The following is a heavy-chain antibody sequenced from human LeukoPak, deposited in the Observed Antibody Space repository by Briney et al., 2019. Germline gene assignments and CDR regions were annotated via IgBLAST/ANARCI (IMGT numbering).Heavy chain of an antibody. CDR3: ARGKTWVYSYGHWWWFDP. Sequence: PSETLSLTCTVSGDSITSSSYYWEWIRQPPGKGLEWIGSTFYSGSTNYNPSLKSRVTISVDTSKNQFSLKLSSVTAADTAVYYCARGKTWVYSYGHWWWFDPWGQGTLVTVSS. J-gene: IGHJ5*02. CDR1: GDSITSSSYY. CDR2: TFYSGST. D-gene: IGHD5-18*01. V-gene: IGHV4-39*07.